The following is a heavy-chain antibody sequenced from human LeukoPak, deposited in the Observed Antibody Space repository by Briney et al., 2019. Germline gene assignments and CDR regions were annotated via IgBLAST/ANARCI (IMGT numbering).Heavy chain of an antibody. V-gene: IGHV5-51*01. J-gene: IGHJ5*01. CDR1: GYNFTTYW. CDR3: ARHSSVAGTSGCFDS. CDR2: IYPVDSKT. D-gene: IGHD6-19*01. Sequence: KGGEFLQISCEGSGYNFTTYWIGWGRQVPGKGLEGMGIIYPVDSKTRYSPSFQGQVTISADKSISTAYLQWSSLSDTDTAMYYCARHSSVAGTSGCFDSWGQGALVTVSS.